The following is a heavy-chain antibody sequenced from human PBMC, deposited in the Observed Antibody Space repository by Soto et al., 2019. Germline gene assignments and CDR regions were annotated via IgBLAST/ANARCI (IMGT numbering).Heavy chain of an antibody. Sequence: QVQLVQSGAEVKTPGASVNVSCRASGYTFTSYAIHWLRQAPGQGLEWMGWINAGNGDAKHSENFQGRVTVSRDTFASTLYMELNSLRPADTAVYYCARDVRSSIDNWGQGTLVTVST. D-gene: IGHD3-10*01. CDR3: ARDVRSSIDN. J-gene: IGHJ4*02. CDR2: INAGNGDA. V-gene: IGHV1-3*01. CDR1: GYTFTSYA.